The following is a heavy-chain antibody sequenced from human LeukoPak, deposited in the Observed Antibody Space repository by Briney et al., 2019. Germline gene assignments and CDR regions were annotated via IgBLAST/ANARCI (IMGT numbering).Heavy chain of an antibody. D-gene: IGHD1-26*01. CDR2: IYSGGST. V-gene: IGHV3-53*01. CDR3: VISAEPNIHNFDF. CDR1: GFTVSSNY. J-gene: IGHJ4*02. Sequence: PGGSLRLSCAASGFTVSSNYMSWVRQARGEELEWVQVIYSGGSTYHEDPVKGRFTTSKDNSKHTLYLQTNRLRAEDNGVCYVVISAEPNIHNFDFWGQGTLVAVSS.